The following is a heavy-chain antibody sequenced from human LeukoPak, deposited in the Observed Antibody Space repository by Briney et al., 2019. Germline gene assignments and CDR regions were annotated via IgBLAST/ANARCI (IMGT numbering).Heavy chain of an antibody. J-gene: IGHJ4*02. Sequence: GGSLRLSCAASGFIFRSFEMYWVRQAPGKGLEWLAYISSGATTMYYADSVKGRFTISRDDAKNSLFLQMNSLRAEDRAVYYCALLAVASDFDYWGQGALVTVSS. CDR1: GFIFRSFE. V-gene: IGHV3-48*03. D-gene: IGHD6-19*01. CDR2: ISSGATTM. CDR3: ALLAVASDFDY.